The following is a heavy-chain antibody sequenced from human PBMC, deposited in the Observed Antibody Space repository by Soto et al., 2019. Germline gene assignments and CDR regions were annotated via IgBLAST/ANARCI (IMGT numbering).Heavy chain of an antibody. CDR2: TYYRSRWYN. J-gene: IGHJ4*02. Sequence: SQTLSLPCAISGDSVSGNSAAWNWIRPSPSRGLEWLGRTYYRSRWYNDYAVSVKSRITVTPDTSKNQFSLHLNSVTPEDTAVYYCASEFPYYVSSDSYLDYWGQGALVTVSS. CDR1: GDSVSGNSAA. V-gene: IGHV6-1*01. D-gene: IGHD3-16*01. CDR3: ASEFPYYVSSDSYLDY.